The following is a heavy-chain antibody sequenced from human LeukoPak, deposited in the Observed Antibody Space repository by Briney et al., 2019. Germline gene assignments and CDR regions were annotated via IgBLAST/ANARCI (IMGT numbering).Heavy chain of an antibody. V-gene: IGHV1-69*05. D-gene: IGHD6-13*01. CDR1: GGTFSSYA. CDR2: ITPIFGTA. Sequence: SVKVSCKASGGTFSSYAISWVRQAPGQGLEWMGGITPIFGTANYAQRFQGRVTITTDESTSTAYMELSSLRSEDTAVYYCVRDGSSWSEGGDYWGQGTLVTVSS. J-gene: IGHJ4*02. CDR3: VRDGSSWSEGGDY.